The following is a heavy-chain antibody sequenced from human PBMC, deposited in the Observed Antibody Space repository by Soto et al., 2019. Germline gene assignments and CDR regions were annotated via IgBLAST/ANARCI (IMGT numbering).Heavy chain of an antibody. CDR1: GFMFSSYG. J-gene: IGHJ6*03. Sequence: GGSLRLSCAASGFMFSSYGMSWVRQAPGKGLEWVSAISGRGGTTSYADPVKGRFTISRDNSKDTLYLQMDSLRAEDTAVYFCARGVTGYYYMDVWGKGTTVTVSS. V-gene: IGHV3-23*01. CDR2: ISGRGGTT. CDR3: ARGVTGYYYMDV.